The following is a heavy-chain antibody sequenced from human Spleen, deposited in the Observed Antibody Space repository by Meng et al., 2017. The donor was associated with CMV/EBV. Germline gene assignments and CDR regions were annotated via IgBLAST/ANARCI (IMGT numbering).Heavy chain of an antibody. CDR1: GFTFSSYS. J-gene: IGHJ3*02. CDR3: ARNDLGADDAFDI. Sequence: GESLKISCAASGFTFSSYSMNWVRQAPGKGLEWVSSISSSSSYIYYADSVKGRFTISRDNAKNSLYLQMNSLRAEDTAVYYCARNDLGADDAFDIWGQGTMVTVSS. D-gene: IGHD3/OR15-3a*01. V-gene: IGHV3-21*01. CDR2: ISSSSSYI.